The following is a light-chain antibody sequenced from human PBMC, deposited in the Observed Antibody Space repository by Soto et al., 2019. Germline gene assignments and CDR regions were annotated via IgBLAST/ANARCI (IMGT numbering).Light chain of an antibody. V-gene: IGLV2-14*01. CDR1: SSDVGGYDY. Sequence: QSVLTQPASVSGSPGQSITISCTGTSSDVGGYDYVSWYQQYPGRAPKLMIYEVSNRPSGVSNRFSGSKSDNTASLTISGLQAEDEADYYCSSYTTSTTPYVFGTGTKLTVL. J-gene: IGLJ1*01. CDR2: EVS. CDR3: SSYTTSTTPYV.